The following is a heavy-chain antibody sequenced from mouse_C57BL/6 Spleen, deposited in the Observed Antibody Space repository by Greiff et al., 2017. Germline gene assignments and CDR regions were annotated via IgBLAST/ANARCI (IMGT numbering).Heavy chain of an antibody. D-gene: IGHD1-1*01. J-gene: IGHJ2*02. V-gene: IGHV1-82*01. Sequence: QVQLQQSGPELVKPGASVQISCKASGYAFSSSRMNWVKQRPGKGLEWIGRIYPGDGDTNYNGKFKGKATLTADKSSSTAYMQLSSLTSEDSAVYFCAREEMTAVVARGFDYWGQGTSLTVSS. CDR2: IYPGDGDT. CDR1: GYAFSSSR. CDR3: AREEMTAVVARGFDY.